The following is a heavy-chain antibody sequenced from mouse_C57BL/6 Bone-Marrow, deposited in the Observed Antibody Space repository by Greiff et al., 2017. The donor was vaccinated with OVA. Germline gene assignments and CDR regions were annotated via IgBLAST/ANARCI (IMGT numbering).Heavy chain of an antibody. CDR2: ISSGGSYT. J-gene: IGHJ2*01. D-gene: IGHD3-3*01. V-gene: IGHV5-6*01. CDR1: GFTFSSYG. CDR3: ARGWDY. Sequence: EVKLVESGGDLVKPGGSLKLSCAASGFTFSSYGMSWVRQTPDQRLEWVATISSGGSYTYYPDSVKGRFTISRDNAKNTLYLQMSSLKAEDTAMYYCARGWDYWGQGTTLTVSS.